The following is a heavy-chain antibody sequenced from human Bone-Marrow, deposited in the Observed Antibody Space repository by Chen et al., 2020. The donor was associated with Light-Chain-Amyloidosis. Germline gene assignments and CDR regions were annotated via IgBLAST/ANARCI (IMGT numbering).Heavy chain of an antibody. V-gene: IGHV5-51*01. CDR2: IYPDDSDA. J-gene: IGHJ4*02. CDR3: ARRRDGYNFDY. CDR1: FPNYW. D-gene: IGHD5-12*01. Sequence: FPNYWIGWVRQMPGKGLEWMGVIYPDDSDARYSPSFEGQVTISADKSITTAYLQWRSLKASDTAMYYCARRRDGYNFDYWGQGTLVTVSS.